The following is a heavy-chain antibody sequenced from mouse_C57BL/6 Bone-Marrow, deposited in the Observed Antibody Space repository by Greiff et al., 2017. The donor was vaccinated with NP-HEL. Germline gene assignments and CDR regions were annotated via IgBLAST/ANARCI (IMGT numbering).Heavy chain of an antibody. J-gene: IGHJ3*01. D-gene: IGHD2-5*01. CDR3: VKALYYSNYEGWFAY. CDR2: IRNKANGYTT. CDR1: GFTFTDYY. Sequence: EVQRVESGGGLVQPGASLRLSCAASGFTFTDYYMSWVRQPPGKAPEWLALIRNKANGYTTEYTASVKGRFTISRDNSQNILYLQMNTLRAEDSATYYCVKALYYSNYEGWFAYWGQGTLVTVSA. V-gene: IGHV7-4*01.